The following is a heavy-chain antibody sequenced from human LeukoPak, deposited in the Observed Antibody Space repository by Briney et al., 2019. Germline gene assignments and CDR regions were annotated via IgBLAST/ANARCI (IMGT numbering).Heavy chain of an antibody. D-gene: IGHD5-12*01. Sequence: SETLSLTCTVSGGSISSGGYYWSWIRQHPGKGLEWIGYIYYSGSTYYNPSLKSRVTISVDTSKNQFSLKLTSVTAADTAVYYCARDRGPYSGYDSYYFDYWGQGTLVTVSS. CDR1: GGSISSGGYY. CDR3: ARDRGPYSGYDSYYFDY. V-gene: IGHV4-31*03. J-gene: IGHJ4*02. CDR2: IYYSGST.